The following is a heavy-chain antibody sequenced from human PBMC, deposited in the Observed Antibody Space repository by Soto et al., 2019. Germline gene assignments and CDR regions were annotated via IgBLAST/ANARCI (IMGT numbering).Heavy chain of an antibody. CDR2: ITAANDDT. J-gene: IGHJ6*02. V-gene: IGHV1-3*01. CDR1: GFTLNTYD. CDR3: ARTVRCNGLEKGLDV. Sequence: QVQLVQSGAEVKKPGASVKISCQASGFTLNTYDLYWVRQAPRQSLEWMGRITAANDDTQYSQNFQGRVTISWDTSANTAYFEMSGLRSEDTATYYCARTVRCNGLEKGLDVWGQGTTV. D-gene: IGHD2-8*01.